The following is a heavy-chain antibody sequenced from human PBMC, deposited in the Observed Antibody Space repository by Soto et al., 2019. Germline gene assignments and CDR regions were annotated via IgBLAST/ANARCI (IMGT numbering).Heavy chain of an antibody. D-gene: IGHD3-10*01. V-gene: IGHV4-31*03. CDR2: IYYSGST. Sequence: QVQLQESGPGLVKPSQTLSLTCTVSGGSISSGGYYWSWIRQHPGKGVEWIGYIYYSGSTYYNPSLKSRVTISVDTSKNQFSLKLSSVTAADTAVYYCARGVTYYYGSGSENWFDPWGQGTLVTVSS. CDR1: GGSISSGGYY. J-gene: IGHJ5*02. CDR3: ARGVTYYYGSGSENWFDP.